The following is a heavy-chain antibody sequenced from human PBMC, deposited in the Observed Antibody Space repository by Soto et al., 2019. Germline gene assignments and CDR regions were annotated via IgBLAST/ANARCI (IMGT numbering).Heavy chain of an antibody. V-gene: IGHV1-3*01. CDR3: TPGGVAHSDY. Sequence: ASVKVSCKASGYIFANYPMQWVRQAPGQGLEWMGWINPGNGNTKYSKKFQGRVTITRDTSANTIYMELSSLTSKDTAMYYCTPGGVAHSDYWGQGTLVTVSS. CDR1: GYIFANYP. D-gene: IGHD2-15*01. CDR2: INPGNGNT. J-gene: IGHJ4*02.